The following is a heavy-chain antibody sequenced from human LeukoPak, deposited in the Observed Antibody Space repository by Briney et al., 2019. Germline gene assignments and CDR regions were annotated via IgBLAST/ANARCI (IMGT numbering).Heavy chain of an antibody. J-gene: IGHJ3*02. CDR1: GGSFSGYY. Sequence: RSSETLSLTCAVYGGSFSGYYWSWIRQPPGKGLEWIGYIYYSGSTIYNPSLKSRVTISVDTSKNQFSLKLSSVTVADTAVYYCARDLAGSSWSEGDAFDIWGQGTMVTVSS. V-gene: IGHV4-59*01. CDR3: ARDLAGSSWSEGDAFDI. CDR2: IYYSGST. D-gene: IGHD6-13*01.